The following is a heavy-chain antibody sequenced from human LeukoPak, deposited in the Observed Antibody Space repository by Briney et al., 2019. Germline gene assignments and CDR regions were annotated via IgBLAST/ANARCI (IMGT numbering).Heavy chain of an antibody. CDR3: ARAGRHYYDFWSGYFGGDYFDY. V-gene: IGHV4-34*01. CDR1: GGSFSGYY. CDR2: INHSGST. J-gene: IGHJ4*02. D-gene: IGHD3-3*01. Sequence: SETLSLTCAVHGGSFSGYYWSRIRQPPREGLEWIGEINHSGSTNYNPSLKSRVTISVDTSKNQFSLKLSSVTAADTAVYYCARAGRHYYDFWSGYFGGDYFDYWGQGTLVTVSS.